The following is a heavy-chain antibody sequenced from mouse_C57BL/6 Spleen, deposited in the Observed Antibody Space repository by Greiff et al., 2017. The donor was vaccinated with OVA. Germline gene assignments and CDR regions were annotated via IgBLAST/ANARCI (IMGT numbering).Heavy chain of an antibody. J-gene: IGHJ1*03. Sequence: QVQLQQPGAELVKPGASVKLSCKASGYTFTSYWMHWVKQRPGQGLEWIGMIHPNSGSTNYNETFKSKATLTVDKSSSTAYVQISSLTSEDSAVYYCASSPDYGSSYYWYFDGWGTGTTVTVSS. CDR3: ASSPDYGSSYYWYFDG. CDR2: IHPNSGST. CDR1: GYTFTSYW. V-gene: IGHV1-64*01. D-gene: IGHD1-1*01.